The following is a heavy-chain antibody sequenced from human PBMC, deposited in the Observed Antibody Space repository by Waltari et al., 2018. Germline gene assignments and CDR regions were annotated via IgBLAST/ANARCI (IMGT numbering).Heavy chain of an antibody. CDR2: VIPIFGTA. D-gene: IGHD3-22*01. Sequence: QVQLVQSGAEVKKPGSSVKVSCKASGGTFSSYAISWVRQAPGQGLEWMGGVIPIFGTANYAQKFQGRVTITADESTSTAYRELSSLRSEDTAVYYCARAHYYDSSGYFYYYYGMDVWGQGTTVTVSS. V-gene: IGHV1-69*13. CDR1: GGTFSSYA. J-gene: IGHJ6*02. CDR3: ARAHYYDSSGYFYYYYGMDV.